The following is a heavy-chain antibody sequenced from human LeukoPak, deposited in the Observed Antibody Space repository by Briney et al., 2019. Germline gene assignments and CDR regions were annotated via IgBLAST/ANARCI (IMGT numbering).Heavy chain of an antibody. CDR1: GYTFTGYY. V-gene: IGHV1-2*02. CDR3: AREYDSSGLKAFDI. CDR2: INPNSGGT. D-gene: IGHD3-22*01. Sequence: GASVKVSCKASGYTFTGYYMHWVRQAPGQGLEWMGWINPNSGGTGSARKFQGRVTITRDTSITTAYMELSRLRSDDTALYYCAREYDSSGLKAFDIWGQGTMVTVSS. J-gene: IGHJ3*02.